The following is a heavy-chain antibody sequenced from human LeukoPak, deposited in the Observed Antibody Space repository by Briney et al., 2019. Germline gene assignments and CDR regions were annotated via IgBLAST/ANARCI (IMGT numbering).Heavy chain of an antibody. Sequence: SETLSLTCAVYGGSFSGYYWSWIRQPPGKGLEWIGSIYYSGSTYYNPSLKSRVTISVDTSKNQFSLKLSSVTAADTAVYYCADSSGYDAFDIWGQGTMVTVSS. V-gene: IGHV4-34*01. CDR3: ADSSGYDAFDI. CDR1: GGSFSGYY. J-gene: IGHJ3*02. D-gene: IGHD3-22*01. CDR2: IYYSGST.